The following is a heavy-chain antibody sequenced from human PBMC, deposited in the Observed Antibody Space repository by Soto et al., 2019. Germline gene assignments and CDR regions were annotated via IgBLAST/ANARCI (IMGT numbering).Heavy chain of an antibody. J-gene: IGHJ4*02. V-gene: IGHV1-69*19. CDR1: GGTFNTYA. D-gene: IGHD3-10*01. CDR3: AREVQVHTPAFVY. Sequence: QVQLVQSGAEMKKPRSSVKVSCQSSGGTFNTYAMNWVRQAPGQGPEWMGDISPMFGAANYAPKFQGRVTITADESTGTSYMQLSSLTSEDTALDFCAREVQVHTPAFVYWGQGTLVTVSS. CDR2: ISPMFGAA.